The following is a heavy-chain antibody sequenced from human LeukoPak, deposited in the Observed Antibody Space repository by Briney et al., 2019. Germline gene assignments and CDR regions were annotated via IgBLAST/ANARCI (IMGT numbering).Heavy chain of an antibody. CDR3: ARALSQWLVLGGY. J-gene: IGHJ4*02. V-gene: IGHV1-3*01. CDR2: INAGNGNT. Sequence: ASVKVSCKASGYTFTSYAMHWVRQAPGQRLEWMGWINAGNGNTKYSQKFQGRVTITRDTSASTACMELSSLRSEDTAVYYCARALSQWLVLGGYWGQGTLVTVSS. CDR1: GYTFTSYA. D-gene: IGHD6-19*01.